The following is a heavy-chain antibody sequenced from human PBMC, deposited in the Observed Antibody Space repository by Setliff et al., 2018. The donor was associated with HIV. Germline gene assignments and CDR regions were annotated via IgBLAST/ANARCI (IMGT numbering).Heavy chain of an antibody. J-gene: IGHJ3*02. Sequence: ASVKVSCKPSGYSYTNHYMHWVRQAPGQGLEWMGVINPTGGSTRNTQKFQGRVAMTRDTSTSTVYMELSSLRSEDTAVYYCASAGAWQRNALDIWGQGTMVTV. CDR3: ASAGAWQRNALDI. CDR1: GYSYTNHY. CDR2: INPTGGST. D-gene: IGHD5-12*01. V-gene: IGHV1-46*01.